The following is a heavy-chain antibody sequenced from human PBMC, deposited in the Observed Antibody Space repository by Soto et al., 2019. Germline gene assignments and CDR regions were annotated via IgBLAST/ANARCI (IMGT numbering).Heavy chain of an antibody. CDR3: ARHEGIPYRFDP. D-gene: IGHD6-13*01. CDR2: IYYSGST. J-gene: IGHJ5*02. Sequence: PSETLSLTCTVSGGSISSYYWSWIRQPPGKGLEWIGYIYYSGSTNYNPSLKSRVTISVDTSKNQFSLKLSSVTAADTAVYYCARHEGIPYRFDPWGQGTLVTVSS. V-gene: IGHV4-59*08. CDR1: GGSISSYY.